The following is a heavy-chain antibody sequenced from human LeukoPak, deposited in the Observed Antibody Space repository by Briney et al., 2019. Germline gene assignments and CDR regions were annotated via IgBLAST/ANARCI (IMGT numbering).Heavy chain of an antibody. V-gene: IGHV1-69*04. J-gene: IGHJ3*02. CDR2: IIPILGIA. CDR3: ARWPSKSRLEGALDI. Sequence: SVKVSCKASGGTFSSYAISWVRQSPGQGLEWMGRIIPILGIANYAQKFQGRVTITADKSTSTAYVELSSLRSEDTAVYYCARWPSKSRLEGALDIWGQGTMVTVSS. D-gene: IGHD1-1*01. CDR1: GGTFSSYA.